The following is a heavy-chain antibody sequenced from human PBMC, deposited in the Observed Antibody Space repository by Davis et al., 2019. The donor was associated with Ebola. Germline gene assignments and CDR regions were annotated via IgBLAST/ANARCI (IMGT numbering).Heavy chain of an antibody. CDR1: GYSFTNYW. CDR2: IYPGDSDT. V-gene: IGHV5-51*01. J-gene: IGHJ6*02. D-gene: IGHD2-15*01. CDR3: ARHYCSGGSCYSGGYYYYYDMDV. Sequence: GGSLRLSCKASGYSFTNYWIAWVRQMPGKGLEWMGIIYPGDSDTRYSPSFQGQVTISADKSISTAYLQWSSLKASDTAMYYCARHYCSGGSCYSGGYYYYYDMDVWGQGTTVTVSS.